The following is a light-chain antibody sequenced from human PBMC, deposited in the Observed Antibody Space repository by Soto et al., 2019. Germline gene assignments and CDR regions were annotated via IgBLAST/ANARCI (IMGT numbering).Light chain of an antibody. Sequence: EVVMTQSPATLSVSPGERATLSCRASQSISSNLAWYQQKAGQAPRLLMYAASNRATGVPARFSGSGSGTDSALTISSLQSEDFALYYYQQYTHCTSYTLGQGTKLEIK. CDR1: QSISSN. J-gene: IGKJ2*01. CDR3: QQYTHCTSYT. V-gene: IGKV3-15*01. CDR2: AAS.